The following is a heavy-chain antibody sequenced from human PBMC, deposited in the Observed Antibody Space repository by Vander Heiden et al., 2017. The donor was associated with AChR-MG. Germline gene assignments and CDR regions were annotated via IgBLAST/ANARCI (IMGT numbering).Heavy chain of an antibody. Sequence: QVQLVQSGAEVKKPGASVKVSCKASGYTFTGYYRHGERQAPGQGIEWMGWINPNSGGTNYAQKVQGRVTMTRDTSISTAYMELSRLRSDDTAVYYCARVVVKLLPLDWGQGTLVTVSS. D-gene: IGHD2-15*01. CDR3: ARVVVKLLPLD. V-gene: IGHV1-2*02. CDR2: INPNSGGT. CDR1: GYTFTGYY. J-gene: IGHJ4*02.